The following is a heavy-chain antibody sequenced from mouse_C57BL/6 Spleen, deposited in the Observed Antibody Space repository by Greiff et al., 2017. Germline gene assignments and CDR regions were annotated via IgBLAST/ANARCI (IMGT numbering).Heavy chain of an antibody. V-gene: IGHV1-82*01. Sequence: QVQLQQSGPELVKPGASVKISCTASGFAFSSSWMNWVKQRPGKGLEWIGRIYPGDGDTNYNGKFKGKATLTENKTSSTAYMQLSSLPSEDSAVYFCAREELRLPFFDYWGQGTTLTVSS. CDR3: AREELRLPFFDY. CDR1: GFAFSSSW. D-gene: IGHD3-2*02. CDR2: IYPGDGDT. J-gene: IGHJ2*01.